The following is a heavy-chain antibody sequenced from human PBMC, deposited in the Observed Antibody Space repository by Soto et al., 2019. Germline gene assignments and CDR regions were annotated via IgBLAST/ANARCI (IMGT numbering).Heavy chain of an antibody. J-gene: IGHJ3*02. CDR3: ARPNRLGIAAAGNDAFDI. V-gene: IGHV1-18*04. D-gene: IGHD6-13*01. Sequence: QVQLVQYGAEVKKPGASVKVSCKASGYTFTSYGISWVRQAPGQGLEWMGWISAYNGNTNYAQKLQGRVTMTTDTSTSTAYMELRSLRSDDTAVYYCARPNRLGIAAAGNDAFDIWGQGTMVTVSS. CDR2: ISAYNGNT. CDR1: GYTFTSYG.